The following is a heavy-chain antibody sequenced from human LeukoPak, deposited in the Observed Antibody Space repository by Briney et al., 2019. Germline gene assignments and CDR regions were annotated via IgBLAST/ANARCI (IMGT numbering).Heavy chain of an antibody. CDR3: ARDLGYCTNGVCHTRFDY. D-gene: IGHD2-8*01. CDR1: GFTFSNYD. Sequence: GGSLRLSCAASGFTFSNYDMTRVRQAPGKGLEWVSIISSNGAYTDYGDSVKGRFTLSRDNSKRTVYLQMNSLRAEDTAVYYCARDLGYCTNGVCHTRFDYWGQGTLVAVSS. V-gene: IGHV3-23*02. J-gene: IGHJ4*02. CDR2: ISSNGAYT.